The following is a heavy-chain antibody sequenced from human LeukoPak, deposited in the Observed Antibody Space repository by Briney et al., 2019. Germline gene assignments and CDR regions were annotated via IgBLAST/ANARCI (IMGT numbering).Heavy chain of an antibody. Sequence: SETLSLTCTVSGDSISSYSWSWIRQPAGKGLEWIGHIYPGGSTNYNPSLKSRVAMSLDTSKNQFSLKLSSVTAADTAVYYCARGGITMVRGVIGWFDPWGQGTTVTVSS. CDR1: GDSISSYS. V-gene: IGHV4-4*07. D-gene: IGHD3-10*01. J-gene: IGHJ5*01. CDR3: ARGGITMVRGVIGWFDP. CDR2: IYPGGST.